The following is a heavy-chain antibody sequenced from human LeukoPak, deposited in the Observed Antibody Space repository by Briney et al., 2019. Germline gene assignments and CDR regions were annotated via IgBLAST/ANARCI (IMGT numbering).Heavy chain of an antibody. CDR1: GFNFSVSS. Sequence: GGSLRLSCAASGFNFSVSSMHWVRQAPGKGLEWAAVMSFDGTTKLYAHSLKGRFTISRDNSKNTVYLQMRSLRPEDTAVCFCARQAIRGVNSWFGPWGQGTLVTVSS. CDR2: MSFDGTTK. CDR3: ARQAIRGVNSWFGP. J-gene: IGHJ5*02. D-gene: IGHD3-10*01. V-gene: IGHV3-30*04.